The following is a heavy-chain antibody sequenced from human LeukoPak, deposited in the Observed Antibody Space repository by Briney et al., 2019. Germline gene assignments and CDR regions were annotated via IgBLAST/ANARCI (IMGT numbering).Heavy chain of an antibody. CDR3: APGRFLEWLSPPADY. D-gene: IGHD3-3*01. CDR1: GFTFSSYA. CDR2: ISGGGGNT. V-gene: IGHV3-23*01. Sequence: GGSLRLSCAASGFTFSSYAMSWVRQAPGKGLEWVSGISGGGGNTYYADSVKGRFTISRDNSKNTLYLQMNSLRAEDTAVYYCAPGRFLEWLSPPADYWGQGTLVTVSS. J-gene: IGHJ4*02.